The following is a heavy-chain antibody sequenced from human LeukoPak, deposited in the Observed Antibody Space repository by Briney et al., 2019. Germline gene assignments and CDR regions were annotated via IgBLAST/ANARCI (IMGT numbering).Heavy chain of an antibody. CDR2: INHSGST. CDR1: GGSFSGYY. Sequence: SETLSLTCAVYGGSFSGYYWSWIRQPPGKGLEWIGEINHSGSTNYNPSLKSRVTISVDTSKNQFSLKLSSVTAADTAVYYCARGFGSSSSRARGYFDYGGQGTLVTVSS. J-gene: IGHJ4*02. V-gene: IGHV4-34*01. CDR3: ARGFGSSSSRARGYFDY. D-gene: IGHD6-6*01.